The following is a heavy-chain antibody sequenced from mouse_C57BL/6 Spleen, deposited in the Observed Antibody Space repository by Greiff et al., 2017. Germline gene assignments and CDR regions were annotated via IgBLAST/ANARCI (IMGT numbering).Heavy chain of an antibody. CDR2: ISDGGSYT. CDR3: ARDRGLRPFDY. Sequence: EVQGVESGGGLVKPGGSLKLSCAASGFTFSSYAMSWVRQTPEKRLEWVATISDGGSYTYYPDNVKGRFTISRDNAKNNLYLQMSHLKSEDTAMYYCARDRGLRPFDYWGQGTTLTVSS. V-gene: IGHV5-4*01. D-gene: IGHD2-4*01. CDR1: GFTFSSYA. J-gene: IGHJ2*01.